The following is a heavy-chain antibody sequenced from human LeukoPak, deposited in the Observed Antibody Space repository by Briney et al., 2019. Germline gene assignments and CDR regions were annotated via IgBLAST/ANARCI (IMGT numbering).Heavy chain of an antibody. CDR3: ASSSGYDYEDYFDY. Sequence: SETLSLTCTVSGGSISSSSYYWGWIRQPPGKGLEWIGSIYYTRSTYYSPSLKSRVTISVDTSKNQFSLKLTSVTAADTAVYYCASSSGYDYEDYFDYWGQGTLVTVSS. CDR1: GGSISSSSYY. D-gene: IGHD5-12*01. J-gene: IGHJ4*02. V-gene: IGHV4-39*01. CDR2: IYYTRST.